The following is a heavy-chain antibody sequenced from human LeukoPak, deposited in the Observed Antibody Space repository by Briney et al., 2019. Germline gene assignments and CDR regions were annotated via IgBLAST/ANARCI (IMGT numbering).Heavy chain of an antibody. D-gene: IGHD4-17*01. CDR1: GGSFSGCY. Sequence: TSETLSLTCAVYGGSFSGCYWTWIRQPPWRGLEWIGEVNHGGTTNYNPSLKSRVIISTDTSKNQFSLNLNSVTAADTAVYYCARVVYGDSSKDFDYWGQGTLVTVSS. J-gene: IGHJ4*02. CDR2: VNHGGTT. V-gene: IGHV4-34*01. CDR3: ARVVYGDSSKDFDY.